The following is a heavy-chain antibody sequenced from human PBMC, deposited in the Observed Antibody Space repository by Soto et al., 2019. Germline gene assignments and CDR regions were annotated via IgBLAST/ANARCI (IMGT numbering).Heavy chain of an antibody. CDR3: AHPRPNSWDYFDF. CDR1: GFSLSTYGAG. CDR2: IYWDDDK. J-gene: IGHJ4*02. D-gene: IGHD6-13*01. Sequence: SGPTLVNPTQTLTLTCTFSGFSLSTYGAGVGWIRQLPGKALEWLALIYWDDDKRITASLETRLTVIKGTSKNQVVLKMTNMDPGDTATYYCAHPRPNSWDYFDFWGQGALVTVSS. V-gene: IGHV2-5*02.